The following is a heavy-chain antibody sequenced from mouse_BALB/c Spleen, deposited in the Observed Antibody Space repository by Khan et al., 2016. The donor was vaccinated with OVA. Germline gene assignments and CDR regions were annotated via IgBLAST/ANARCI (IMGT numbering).Heavy chain of an antibody. V-gene: IGHV3-2*02. Sequence: EVQLQESGPGLVKPSQSLSFSCTVTGYSITSDYAWYWIRQFPGNKLEWMGYISYSGSTSYTPSLKSRISITRDTSTNPVFLQLNSVTTEDTDTYYCARGRAYWGQGTLVTVSA. CDR2: ISYSGST. CDR3: ARGRAY. D-gene: IGHD3-3*01. J-gene: IGHJ3*01. CDR1: GYSITSDYA.